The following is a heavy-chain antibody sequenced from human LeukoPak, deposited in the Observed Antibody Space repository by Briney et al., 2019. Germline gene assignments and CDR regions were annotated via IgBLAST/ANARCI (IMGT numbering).Heavy chain of an antibody. CDR2: VSPSGGRT. J-gene: IGHJ4*02. CDR1: GFTFSSYA. D-gene: IGHD2-2*01. CDR3: AKVRGVYCSSPACYYYDA. Sequence: PGGSLRLSCGASGFTFSSYAMSRVPQTPGRGLEWVAGVSPSGGRTIYADSAEGRFAVSRDNSNDTVYLQLSSLRAEDSALYYCAKVRGVYCSSPACYYYDAWGQGTPVTVSS. V-gene: IGHV3-23*01.